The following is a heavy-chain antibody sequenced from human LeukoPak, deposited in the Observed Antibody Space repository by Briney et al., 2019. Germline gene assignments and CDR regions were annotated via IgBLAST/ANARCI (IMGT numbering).Heavy chain of an antibody. Sequence: GGSLRLSCAASGFTFSDYSMNWVRQAPGQGLEWVSSIFRRNSYIYYSDSVKGRFTISRDDAKNSLYLQMNSLRADDTAMYYCARVSRVAYSSSWYLDYWGQGTLVTVSS. CDR3: ARVSRVAYSSSWYLDY. V-gene: IGHV3-21*06. CDR1: GFTFSDYS. D-gene: IGHD6-13*01. CDR2: IFRRNSYI. J-gene: IGHJ4*02.